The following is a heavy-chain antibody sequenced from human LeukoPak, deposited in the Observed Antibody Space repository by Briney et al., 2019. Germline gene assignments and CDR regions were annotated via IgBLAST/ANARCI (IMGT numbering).Heavy chain of an antibody. J-gene: IGHJ4*02. CDR3: AKDSYSSGWRY. Sequence: GGSLRLSCAASGFTFSSYAMSWVRQAPGKGLEWASAISGSGGSTYYADSVKGRFTISRDNSKNTLYLQMNSLRAEDTAVYYCAKDSYSSGWRYWGQGTLVTVSS. CDR2: ISGSGGST. D-gene: IGHD6-19*01. V-gene: IGHV3-23*01. CDR1: GFTFSSYA.